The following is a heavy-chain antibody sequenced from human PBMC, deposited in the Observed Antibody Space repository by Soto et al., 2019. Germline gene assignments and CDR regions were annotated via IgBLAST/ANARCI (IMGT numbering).Heavy chain of an antibody. J-gene: IGHJ6*02. CDR2: IIPIFGTA. Sequence: QVQLVQSGAEVKKPGSSVKVSCKASGGTFSSYAISWVRQAPGQGLEWMGGIIPIFGTANYAQKFQGRVTITADDSTSTAYMELSSLRSEDTAVYYCARDLGINYYDSSGYWYYYGMDVWGQGTTVTVSS. CDR3: ARDLGINYYDSSGYWYYYGMDV. CDR1: GGTFSSYA. D-gene: IGHD3-22*01. V-gene: IGHV1-69*12.